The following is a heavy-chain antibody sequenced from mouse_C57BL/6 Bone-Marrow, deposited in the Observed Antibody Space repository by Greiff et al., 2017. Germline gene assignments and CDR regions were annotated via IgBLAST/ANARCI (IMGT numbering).Heavy chain of an antibody. CDR1: GYTFTSYW. J-gene: IGHJ3*01. V-gene: IGHV1-64*01. CDR3: ARAGLRYPAWFAY. Sequence: QVQLQQPGAELVKPGASVKLSCKASGYTFTSYWMHWVKPRPGQGLEWIGMIHPNSGSTNYNEKFKSKATLTVDKSSSTAYMQLSSLTSEDSAVYYCARAGLRYPAWFAYGGQGTLVTVSA. CDR2: IHPNSGST. D-gene: IGHD1-1*01.